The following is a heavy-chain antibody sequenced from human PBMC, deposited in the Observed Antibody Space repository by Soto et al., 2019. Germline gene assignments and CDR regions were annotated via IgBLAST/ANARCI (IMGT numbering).Heavy chain of an antibody. CDR2: FDPEDGET. Sequence: GASVKVSCKVSGYTLTELSMHWVRQAPGKGLEWMGGFDPEDGETIYAQKFQGRVTMTEDTSTDTAYMELSSLRSEDTAVYYCAYYDSSGYYGRYDYWGQGTLVTVSS. J-gene: IGHJ4*02. D-gene: IGHD3-22*01. V-gene: IGHV1-24*01. CDR1: GYTLTELS. CDR3: AYYDSSGYYGRYDY.